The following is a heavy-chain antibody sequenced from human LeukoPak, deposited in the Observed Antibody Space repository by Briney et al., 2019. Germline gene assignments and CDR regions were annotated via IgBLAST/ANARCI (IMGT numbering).Heavy chain of an antibody. V-gene: IGHV4-59*12. CDR3: ARDQGPNDSSGFEAFDI. CDR1: GGSISSYY. J-gene: IGHJ3*02. D-gene: IGHD3-22*01. CDR2: IYYSGST. Sequence: PSETLSLTCTVSGGSISSYYWSWIRQPPGKGLEWIGYIYYSGSTNYNPSLKSRVTISVDTSKNQFSLKLSSVTAADTAVYYCARDQGPNDSSGFEAFDIWGQGTMVTVSS.